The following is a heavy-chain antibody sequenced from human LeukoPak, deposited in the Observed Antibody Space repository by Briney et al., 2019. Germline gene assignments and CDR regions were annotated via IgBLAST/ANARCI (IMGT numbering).Heavy chain of an antibody. CDR1: GFPFSSYW. V-gene: IGHV3-7*01. CDR2: IKPDGSEK. D-gene: IGHD2-21*01. CDR3: ACGGLYHWYFDL. J-gene: IGHJ2*01. Sequence: GGSLRLSCAASGFPFSSYWMSWVRQAPGKGLEWVANIKPDGSEKNYVDSVKGRFTISRDNAKNSLYLQMNSLRAEDTAVYYCACGGLYHWYFDLWGRGTLVTVSS.